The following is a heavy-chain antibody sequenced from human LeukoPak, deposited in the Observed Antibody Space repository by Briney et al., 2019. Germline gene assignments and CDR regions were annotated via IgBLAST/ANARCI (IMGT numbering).Heavy chain of an antibody. V-gene: IGHV3-23*01. CDR1: GVTLSTYA. CDR2: ISSSGSGDNT. Sequence: PGGSLRLSCAASGVTLSTYAMSWARQAPGKGLEWVSGISSSGSGDNTYYADSVKGRFTISRDNSKNTLYLQMNSLRAEDTAVYYCAKSIAVAERGGPDYWGQGTLVTVSS. D-gene: IGHD6-19*01. CDR3: AKSIAVAERGGPDY. J-gene: IGHJ4*02.